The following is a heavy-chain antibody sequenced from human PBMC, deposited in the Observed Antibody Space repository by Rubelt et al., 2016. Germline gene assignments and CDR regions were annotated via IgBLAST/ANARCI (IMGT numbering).Heavy chain of an antibody. D-gene: IGHD2-8*01. J-gene: IGHJ6*02. Sequence: YDGSNKYYADSVKGRFTISRDNSKNTLYLQMNSLRAEDTAVYYCARVALNVWGQGTTVTVSS. CDR2: YDGSNK. CDR3: ARVALNV. V-gene: IGHV3-33*01.